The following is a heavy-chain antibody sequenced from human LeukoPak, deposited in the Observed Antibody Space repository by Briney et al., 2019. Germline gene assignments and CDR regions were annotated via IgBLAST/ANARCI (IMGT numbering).Heavy chain of an antibody. V-gene: IGHV1-2*02. Sequence: VASVKVSCKASGYTFTGYYMHWVRQAPGQGLGWMGWINPNSGGTNYAQKFQGRVTMTRDTSISTAYMELSRLRSDDTAVYYCARVGKIAAAGTFGYWGQGTLVTVSS. D-gene: IGHD6-13*01. CDR1: GYTFTGYY. CDR2: INPNSGGT. CDR3: ARVGKIAAAGTFGY. J-gene: IGHJ4*02.